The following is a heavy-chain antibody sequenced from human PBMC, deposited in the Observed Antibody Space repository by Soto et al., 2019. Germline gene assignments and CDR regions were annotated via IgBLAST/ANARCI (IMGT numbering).Heavy chain of an antibody. J-gene: IGHJ6*03. CDR3: AKEAEYSGYDTYYYYYMDV. CDR2: ISYDGSNK. V-gene: IGHV3-30*18. Sequence: LSLTCAASGFTFSSYGMHWVRQAPGKELEWVAVISYDGSNKYYADSVKGRFTISRDNSKNTLYLQMNSLRAEDTAVYYCAKEAEYSGYDTYYYYYMDVWGKGTTVTVSS. D-gene: IGHD5-12*01. CDR1: GFTFSSYG.